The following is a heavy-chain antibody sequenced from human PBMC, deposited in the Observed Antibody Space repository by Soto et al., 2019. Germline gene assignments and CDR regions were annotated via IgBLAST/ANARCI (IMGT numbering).Heavy chain of an antibody. CDR1: GFTFSSYS. CDR2: ISSSSSYI. CDR3: ARGLRYCTNGVCYKDY. J-gene: IGHJ4*02. D-gene: IGHD2-8*01. Sequence: EVQLVESGGGLVKPGGSLRLSCAASGFTFSSYSMNWVRQAPGKGLEWVSSISSSSSYIYYADSVKGRFTISRDNAKNSLDLQMNSLRAEDTAVYYCARGLRYCTNGVCYKDYWGQGTLVTVSS. V-gene: IGHV3-21*01.